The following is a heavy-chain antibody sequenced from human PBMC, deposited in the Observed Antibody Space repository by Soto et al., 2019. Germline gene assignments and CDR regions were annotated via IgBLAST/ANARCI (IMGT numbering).Heavy chain of an antibody. CDR1: GYAFPSYY. D-gene: IGHD2-2*02. Sequence: AVKVSCKASGYAFPSYYMHWVRQAPGQGFEWMGIIIPIFGTANYAQKLQGRVTITADESTSTAYMELSSLRSEDTAVYYCESDIVVVPAAIAFVAPYGMDVWGQGTTVTVSS. J-gene: IGHJ6*02. CDR2: IIPIFGTA. V-gene: IGHV1-69*13. CDR3: ESDIVVVPAAIAFVAPYGMDV.